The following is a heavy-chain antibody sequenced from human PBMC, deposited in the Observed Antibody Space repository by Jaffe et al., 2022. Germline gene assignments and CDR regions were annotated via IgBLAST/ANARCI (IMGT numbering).Heavy chain of an antibody. D-gene: IGHD3-10*01. CDR3: ARVDLWFGEFIRAFDI. V-gene: IGHV3-66*02. CDR2: IYSGGST. Sequence: EVQLVESGGGLVQPGGSLRLSCAASGFTVSSNYMSWVRQAPGKGLEWVSVIYSGGSTYYADSVKGRFTISRDNSKNTLYLQMNSLRAEDTAVYYCARVDLWFGEFIRAFDIWGQGTMVTVSS. J-gene: IGHJ3*02. CDR1: GFTVSSNY.